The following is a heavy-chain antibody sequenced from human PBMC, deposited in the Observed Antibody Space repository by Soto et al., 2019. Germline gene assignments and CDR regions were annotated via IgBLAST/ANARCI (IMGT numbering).Heavy chain of an antibody. Sequence: QVQLQESGPGLVKPSQTLSLTCSVSRAFINSGGFYYSWIRQPPGKGLEWLGYIFHSGSSLYNPSLRGRLTLSXXXXXXQXXXXXXSVTXXXPXXXXCVRGGIAGHWFDPWGQGILVTVSS. CDR2: IFHSGSS. J-gene: IGHJ5*02. V-gene: IGHV4-30-4*01. CDR1: RAFINSGGFY. CDR3: VRGGIAGHWFDP. D-gene: IGHD2-15*01.